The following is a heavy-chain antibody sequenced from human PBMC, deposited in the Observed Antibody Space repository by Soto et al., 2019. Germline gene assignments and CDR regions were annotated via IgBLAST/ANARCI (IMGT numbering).Heavy chain of an antibody. CDR3: ARGSVAGITYYYGMDV. J-gene: IGHJ6*02. D-gene: IGHD6-19*01. Sequence: GSLRLSCAASKFTFSSYAMHWVRQAPGKGLEWVAVISYDGSNKYYADSVKGRFTISRDNSKNTLYLQMNSLRAEDTAVYYCARGSVAGITYYYGMDVWGQGTTVTVSS. V-gene: IGHV3-30-3*01. CDR2: ISYDGSNK. CDR1: KFTFSSYA.